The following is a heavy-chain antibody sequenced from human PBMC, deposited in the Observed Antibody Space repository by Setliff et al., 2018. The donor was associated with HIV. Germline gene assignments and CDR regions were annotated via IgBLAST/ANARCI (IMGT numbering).Heavy chain of an antibody. CDR2: IDPNSGGP. J-gene: IGHJ5*02. D-gene: IGHD3-10*01. V-gene: IGHV1-2*06. CDR3: ATGKLSGSGSPIYNWFDP. Sequence: GASVKVSCKASGYSFTGYYMHWVRQAPGQGLEWMGRIDPNSGGPNYAQKLQGRVTMTEDTSTDTAYMELSSLRSEDTAVYYCATGKLSGSGSPIYNWFDPWGQGTLVTVSS. CDR1: GYSFTGYY.